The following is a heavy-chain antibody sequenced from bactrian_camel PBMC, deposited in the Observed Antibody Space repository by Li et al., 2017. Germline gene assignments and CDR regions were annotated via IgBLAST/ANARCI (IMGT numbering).Heavy chain of an antibody. Sequence: VQLVESGGDLVKPGEALRLSCEVAEFDFSSHGMAWVRQAAGKGLEWVASIRNDGGWTAYADSVKGRFTISQDNAKTTMYLQMDSLKPEDTGVYYCAADLILASRRISNACTLSQGTQVTVS. V-gene: IGHV3S6*01. CDR1: EFDFSSHG. J-gene: IGHJ4*01. CDR2: IRNDGGWT. D-gene: IGHD1*01.